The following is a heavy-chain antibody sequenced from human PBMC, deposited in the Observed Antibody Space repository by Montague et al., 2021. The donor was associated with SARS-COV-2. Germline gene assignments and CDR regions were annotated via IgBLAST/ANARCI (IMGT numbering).Heavy chain of an antibody. Sequence: SLKLSCAASRFTFSSYAMHWVRQAPGKVPEWVAVISYDGSNKYXXXSXXXRFXISRDNSKNTLYLQLNSLRAEDTAVYYCAREEVAGDYYYYYGMDVWGQGTTFTVSS. D-gene: IGHD6-19*01. CDR1: RFTFSSYA. J-gene: IGHJ6*02. CDR3: AREEVAGDYYYYYGMDV. V-gene: IGHV3-30-3*01. CDR2: ISYDGSNK.